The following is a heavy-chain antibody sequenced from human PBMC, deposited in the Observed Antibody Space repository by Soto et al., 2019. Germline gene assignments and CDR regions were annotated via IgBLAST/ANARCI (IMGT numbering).Heavy chain of an antibody. Sequence: GGSLRLSCAASGFTFSSYAMSWVRQAPGKGLEWVSAISGSGGSTYYADSVKGRFTISRDNSKNTLYLQMNSLRAEDTAVYYCAKVRSYDFWSGYTYWGQGTLVTVSS. D-gene: IGHD3-3*01. CDR2: ISGSGGST. CDR1: GFTFSSYA. J-gene: IGHJ4*02. CDR3: AKVRSYDFWSGYTY. V-gene: IGHV3-23*01.